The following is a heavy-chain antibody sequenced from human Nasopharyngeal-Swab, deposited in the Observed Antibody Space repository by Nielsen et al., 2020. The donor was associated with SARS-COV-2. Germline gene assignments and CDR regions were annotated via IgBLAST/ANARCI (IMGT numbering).Heavy chain of an antibody. D-gene: IGHD6-19*01. CDR1: GYTHTSYC. J-gene: IGHJ4*02. CDR2: ISAYNANT. Sequence: ASVKVSCKAFGYTHTSYCIRWVRQAPGKGLEWMGWISAYNANTKNAQKLQGRVTMTTDTSTNTAYMELRSLRSDDTAVYYCARDDRITSGSLIDYWGQGTLVTVSS. V-gene: IGHV1-18*01. CDR3: ARDDRITSGSLIDY.